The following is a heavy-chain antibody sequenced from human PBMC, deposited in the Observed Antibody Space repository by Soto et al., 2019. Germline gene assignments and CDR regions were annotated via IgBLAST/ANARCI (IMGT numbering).Heavy chain of an antibody. V-gene: IGHV3-23*01. D-gene: IGHD2-21*02. CDR2: VTDNGGST. CDR1: GFTFSVYA. Sequence: EVQLLESGGGFVQPGGSLRLSCAATGFTFSVYAMTWVRQAPGKGLEWVSAVTDNGGSTYSADSVKGRFTISRDNSKNSLFLQMNSLRAEDSAVYYCASLGVGDWANYYYYYGMDVWGQGTTVTVSS. J-gene: IGHJ6*02. CDR3: ASLGVGDWANYYYYYGMDV.